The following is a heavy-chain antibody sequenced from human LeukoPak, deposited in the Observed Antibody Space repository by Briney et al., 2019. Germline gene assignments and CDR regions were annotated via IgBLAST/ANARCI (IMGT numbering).Heavy chain of an antibody. CDR1: GFVFRSYF. D-gene: IGHD3-3*01. CDR3: ATDRGWRTSGYYLYYFEY. Sequence: GGSLRLSCAASGFVFRSYFMSWVRQAPGKGLEWVASIKNDGSERYYVDSVRGRYTISRDNTKNSLFLHMSSLRAEDTAVYYCATDRGWRTSGYYLYYFEYWGQGTLVTFSS. J-gene: IGHJ4*02. V-gene: IGHV3-7*01. CDR2: IKNDGSER.